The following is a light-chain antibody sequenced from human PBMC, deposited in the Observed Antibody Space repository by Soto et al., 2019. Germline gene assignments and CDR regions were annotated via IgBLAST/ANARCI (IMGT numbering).Light chain of an antibody. CDR1: QSVSSN. CDR3: LQHYAWPWT. J-gene: IGKJ1*01. CDR2: RIF. Sequence: EIVMTQSPATLSVSPGERATLSCRASQSVSSNLAWYQQKPGQAPRLVLQRIFIRAIGVPARFSGSGSETEFTLTISGLQSEDSGVYYCLQHYAWPWTFGQGTKVDI. V-gene: IGKV3-15*01.